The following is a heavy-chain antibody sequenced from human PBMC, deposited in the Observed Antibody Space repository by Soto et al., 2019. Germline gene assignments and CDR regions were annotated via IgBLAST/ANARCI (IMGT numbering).Heavy chain of an antibody. D-gene: IGHD2-15*01. CDR3: ARWYCNVASCPLDF. Sequence: VQLGQSGDEVMKPGASVKVSCKASGYIFSIFGISWVRQVPGQGREWMGWINTYNGDRNYAQKCQGRVTMTAETGTSTAYMELRSLISDATAVYYCARWYCNVASCPLDFWGQGTLVNVSS. CDR1: GYIFSIFG. V-gene: IGHV1-18*01. J-gene: IGHJ4*02. CDR2: INTYNGDR.